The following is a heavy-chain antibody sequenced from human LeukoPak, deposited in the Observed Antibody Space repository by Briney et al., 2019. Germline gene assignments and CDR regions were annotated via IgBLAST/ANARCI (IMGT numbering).Heavy chain of an antibody. CDR3: ARDVSYYYGSGSPNWFDP. D-gene: IGHD3-10*01. CDR2: IYYSGST. Sequence: SETLSLTCTVSGGSISSYYWSWIRQPPGKGLEWIGYIYYSGSTNYNPSLKSRVTISVDTSKNQFSLKLSSVTAADTAVYYCARDVSYYYGSGSPNWFDPWGQGTLVTVSS. J-gene: IGHJ5*02. CDR1: GGSISSYY. V-gene: IGHV4-59*01.